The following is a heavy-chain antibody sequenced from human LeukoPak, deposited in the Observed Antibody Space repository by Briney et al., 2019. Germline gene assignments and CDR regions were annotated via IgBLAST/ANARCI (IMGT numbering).Heavy chain of an antibody. Sequence: GGSLRLSCAASGFTFSSYSMNWVRQAPGKGLEWISYISGSSSIIYYTPSVKGRFTISRDNGKSSLYLQMNSLRDDDTAVYFCARGTWDGDRIFDIWGQGTMVTVSS. CDR3: ARGTWDGDRIFDI. J-gene: IGHJ3*02. D-gene: IGHD5-24*01. V-gene: IGHV3-48*02. CDR2: ISGSSSII. CDR1: GFTFSSYS.